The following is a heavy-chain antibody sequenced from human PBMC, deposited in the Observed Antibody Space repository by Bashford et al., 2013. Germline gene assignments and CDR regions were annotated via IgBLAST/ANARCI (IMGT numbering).Heavy chain of an antibody. Sequence: SVKVSCKASGGTFSSYAISWVRQAPGQGLEWMGGIIPIFGTANYAQKFQGRVTITADESTSTAYMELSSLRSEDTAVYYCARDNLWKVTMEYFQHWGQGTLVTVSS. D-gene: IGHD4-17*01. V-gene: IGHV1-69*13. CDR2: IIPIFGTA. J-gene: IGHJ1*01. CDR3: ARDNLWKVTMEYFQH. CDR1: GGTFSSYA.